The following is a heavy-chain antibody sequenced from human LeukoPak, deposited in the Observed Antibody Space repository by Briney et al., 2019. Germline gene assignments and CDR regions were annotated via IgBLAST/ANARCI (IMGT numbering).Heavy chain of an antibody. J-gene: IGHJ5*02. CDR1: GFTFSSYG. CDR3: AKDPHRGGNYGDYVA. D-gene: IGHD4-17*01. V-gene: IGHV3-23*01. CDR2: ISGSGGKT. Sequence: PGGSLRLPCAASGFTFSSYGMSWVRQAPGKGLEWVSGISGSGGKTDYADSVKGRFTISRDNSKNTLYLQMNSLRAEDTAVYYCAKDPHRGGNYGDYVAWGQGTLVTVSS.